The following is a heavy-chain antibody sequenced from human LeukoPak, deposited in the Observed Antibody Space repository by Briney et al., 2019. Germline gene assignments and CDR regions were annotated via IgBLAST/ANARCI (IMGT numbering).Heavy chain of an antibody. V-gene: IGHV3-23*01. J-gene: IGHJ5*02. CDR3: AKDFHLDV. CDR1: GFTFSSYA. CDR2: ISGRGDST. Sequence: GGSLRLSCAASGFTFSSYAMAWVRQTPGKGLEWVSGISGRGDSTYYADSVKGRFTISRDNSKNTLSLQMNSLRVEVTAVYYCAKDFHLDVWGQGTLVTVSS.